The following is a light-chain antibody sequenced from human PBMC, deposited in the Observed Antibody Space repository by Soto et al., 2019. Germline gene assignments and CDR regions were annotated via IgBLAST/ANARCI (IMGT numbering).Light chain of an antibody. V-gene: IGKV1-6*01. CDR3: LQDHSFLT. CDR2: AAS. J-gene: IGKJ3*01. Sequence: AIQMTQSPASLSASVGDRITITCRASHAIRNDLAWYQQKPGKAPKLLIYAASTLQSGVPSRFSGSGSGTDFTLSISSLQPEDFATYFCLQDHSFLTFGPGTKVVFK. CDR1: HAIRND.